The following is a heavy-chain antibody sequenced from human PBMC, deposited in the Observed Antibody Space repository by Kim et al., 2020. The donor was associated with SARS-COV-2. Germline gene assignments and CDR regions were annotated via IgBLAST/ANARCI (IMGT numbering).Heavy chain of an antibody. CDR3: AREDCSSTSCYVFYFDY. CDR2: ISYDGSNK. D-gene: IGHD2-2*01. V-gene: IGHV3-30*04. J-gene: IGHJ4*02. Sequence: GGSPRLSCAASGFTFSSYAMHWVRQAPGKGLEWVAVISYDGSNKYYADSVKGRFTISRDNSKNTLYLQMNSLRAEDTAVYYCAREDCSSTSCYVFYFDYWGQGTLVTVSS. CDR1: GFTFSSYA.